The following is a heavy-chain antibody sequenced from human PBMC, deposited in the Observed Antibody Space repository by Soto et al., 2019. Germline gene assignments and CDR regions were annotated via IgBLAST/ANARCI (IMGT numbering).Heavy chain of an antibody. Sequence: GGSLRLSCAASGFTFSSYAMTWVRQAPAKGLEWVSSISGSGGSTYYADSVKGRFTISRDNSKNTMYLQMNSLRVEDTSVYYCAKDLLQWGMRKEYYFDYWGQGTQVTVSS. V-gene: IGHV3-23*01. CDR1: GFTFSSYA. CDR3: AKDLLQWGMRKEYYFDY. D-gene: IGHD1-26*01. J-gene: IGHJ4*02. CDR2: ISGSGGST.